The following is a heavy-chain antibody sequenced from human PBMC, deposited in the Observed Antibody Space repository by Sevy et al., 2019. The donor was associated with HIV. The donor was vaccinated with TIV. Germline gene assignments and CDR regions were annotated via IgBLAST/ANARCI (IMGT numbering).Heavy chain of an antibody. V-gene: IGHV3-21*01. Sequence: GGSLRLSCAASGFTFSSYSMNWVRQAPGKGLEWVSSISSSSYIYYADSVKGRFTISRDNAKNSLYLQMNSLRAEDTAVYYCARDPHCSSTNSSWFDPWGQGTLVTVSS. CDR2: ISSSSYI. CDR3: ARDPHCSSTNSSWFDP. J-gene: IGHJ5*02. CDR1: GFTFSSYS. D-gene: IGHD2-2*01.